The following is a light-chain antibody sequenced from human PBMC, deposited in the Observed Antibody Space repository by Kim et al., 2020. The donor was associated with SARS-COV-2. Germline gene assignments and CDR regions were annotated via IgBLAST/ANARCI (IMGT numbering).Light chain of an antibody. CDR2: KDS. V-gene: IGLV3-27*01. CDR3: YSAADNNLV. Sequence: VSPGQTARITCSGDVLAKKYARWFQQKPGQAPVLVIYKDSERPSGIPERFSGSSSGTTVTLTISGAQVEDEADYYCYSAADNNLVFGGGTKLTVL. CDR1: VLAKKY. J-gene: IGLJ3*02.